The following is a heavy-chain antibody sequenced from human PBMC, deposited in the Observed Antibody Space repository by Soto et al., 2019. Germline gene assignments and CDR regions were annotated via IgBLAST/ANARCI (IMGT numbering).Heavy chain of an antibody. CDR2: ISYDESNK. CDR3: AKDSQYYDYIWGSYRPTGYYMDV. CDR1: GFTFSSYG. D-gene: IGHD3-16*02. Sequence: GGSLRLSCAASGFTFSSYGMHWVRQAPGKGLEWVAVISYDESNKYYADSVKGRFTISRDNSKNTLYLQMNSLRAEDTAVYYCAKDSQYYDYIWGSYRPTGYYMDVWGKGTTVTVSS. V-gene: IGHV3-30*18. J-gene: IGHJ6*03.